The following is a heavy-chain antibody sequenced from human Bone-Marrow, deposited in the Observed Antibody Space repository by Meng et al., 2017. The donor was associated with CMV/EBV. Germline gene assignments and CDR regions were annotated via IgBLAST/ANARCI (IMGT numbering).Heavy chain of an antibody. V-gene: IGHV3-74*01. D-gene: IGHD3-22*01. Sequence: GGSLRLSCAASGFTFSSYWMHWVRQAPGKGLVWVSRINSDGSSTSYADSVKGRFTISRDNAKNSLYLQMNSLRAEDTAVYYCARDRSPYYYDSSGYLDYYYYGMDVWGQGTTVTVSS. CDR3: ARDRSPYYYDSSGYLDYYYYGMDV. CDR1: GFTFSSYW. J-gene: IGHJ6*02. CDR2: INSDGSST.